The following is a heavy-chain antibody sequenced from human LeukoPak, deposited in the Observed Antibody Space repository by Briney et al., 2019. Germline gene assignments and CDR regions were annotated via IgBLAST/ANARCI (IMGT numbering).Heavy chain of an antibody. CDR3: ARSYGRSSPGDY. J-gene: IGHJ4*02. Sequence: SETLSLTCTVSVYSISSGYYWGWIRQPPGKGLEWIGSINHSGTTYYNPSLKSRVTISIDTSKSQFSLKLTSVTAADTAIYYCARSYGRSSPGDYWGQGTLVTVSS. D-gene: IGHD6-6*01. CDR2: INHSGTT. CDR1: VYSISSGYY. V-gene: IGHV4-38-2*02.